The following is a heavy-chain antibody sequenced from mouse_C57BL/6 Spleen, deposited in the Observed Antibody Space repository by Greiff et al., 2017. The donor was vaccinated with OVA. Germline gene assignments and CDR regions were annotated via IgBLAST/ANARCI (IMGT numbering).Heavy chain of an antibody. CDR2: IDPGDGDT. CDR1: GYAFSSAG. V-gene: IGHV1-82*01. D-gene: IGHD2-1*01. J-gene: IGHJ2*01. CDR3: AREGGYGNYVY. Sequence: QVQLQQSGPELVKPGASVKISCKASGYAFSSAGRNGVKKRPGKGLEWRGRIDPGDGDTNYSGKFKGKATLTADKSSSTAYMQLSSLTSEDSAVYFCAREGGYGNYVYWGQGTTLTVSS.